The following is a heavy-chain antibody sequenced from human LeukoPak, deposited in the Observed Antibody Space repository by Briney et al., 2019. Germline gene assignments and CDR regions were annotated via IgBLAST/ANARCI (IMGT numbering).Heavy chain of an antibody. CDR3: ARESTNILTGYYLYYFDY. D-gene: IGHD3-9*01. Sequence: SETLSLTCTVSGGSISSYYWSWIRQPAGKGLEWIGRIYTSGSTNYNPSLKSRVTMSVDTSKNQFSLKLSSVTAADTAVYYCARESTNILTGYYLYYFDYWGQGTLVTVSS. CDR2: IYTSGST. J-gene: IGHJ4*02. V-gene: IGHV4-4*07. CDR1: GGSISSYY.